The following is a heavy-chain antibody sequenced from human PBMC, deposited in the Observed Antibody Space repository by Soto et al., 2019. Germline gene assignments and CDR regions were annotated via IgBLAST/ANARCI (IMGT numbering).Heavy chain of an antibody. CDR1: GGSISSYY. V-gene: IGHV4-59*01. J-gene: IGHJ4*01. Sequence: SETLSLTCTVSGGSISSYYWSWIRQPPGKGLEWIGYIYYSGSTNYNPSLKSRVTISVDTSKNQFSLKLSSVTAADTAVYYCARGKVSSGWGFDYWGHGTLVTVSS. CDR3: ARGKVSSGWGFDY. D-gene: IGHD6-19*01. CDR2: IYYSGST.